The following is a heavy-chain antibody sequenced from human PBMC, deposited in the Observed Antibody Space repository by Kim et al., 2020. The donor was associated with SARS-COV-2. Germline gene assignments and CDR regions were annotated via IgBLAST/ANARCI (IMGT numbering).Heavy chain of an antibody. CDR2: IYYSGST. Sequence: SETLSLTCTVSGGSISSGGYYWSWIRQHPGKGLEWIGYIYYSGSTYYNPSLKSRVTISVDTSKNQFSLKLSSVTAADTAVYYCARVNLSGSLPTTYDYWGQGTLVTVSS. V-gene: IGHV4-31*02. CDR3: ARVNLSGSLPTTYDY. D-gene: IGHD1-26*01. CDR1: GGSISSGGYY. J-gene: IGHJ4*02.